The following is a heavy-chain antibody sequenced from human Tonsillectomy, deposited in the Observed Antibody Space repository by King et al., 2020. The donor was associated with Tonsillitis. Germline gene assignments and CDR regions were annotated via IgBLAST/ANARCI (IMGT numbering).Heavy chain of an antibody. CDR1: GYTFTSYY. V-gene: IGHV1-46*01. Sequence: QLVQSGAEVKKPGASVKGSCKASGYTFTSYYVHWVLQAPGQGLEWMGLINPSGGSTSYAQKFQGRVIMTRDTSTSTVYMERSGLRSEDTAVYYCARTYYYDRSGYYFGYWGQGTLVTVSS. CDR3: ARTYYYDRSGYYFGY. CDR2: INPSGGST. D-gene: IGHD3-22*01. J-gene: IGHJ4*02.